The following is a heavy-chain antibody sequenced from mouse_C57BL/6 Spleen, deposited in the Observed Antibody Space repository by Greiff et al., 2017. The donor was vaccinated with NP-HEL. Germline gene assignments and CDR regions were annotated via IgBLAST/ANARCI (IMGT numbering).Heavy chain of an antibody. D-gene: IGHD1-1*01. J-gene: IGHJ2*01. CDR2: IDPANGNT. CDR1: GFNIKNTY. Sequence: VQLKESVAELVRPGASVKLSCTASGFNIKNTYMHWVKQRPEQGLEWIGRIDPANGNTKYAPKFQGKATITADTSSNTAYLQLSSLTSEDTAIYYCARHYYGSSTRDYFDYWGQGTTLTVSS. CDR3: ARHYYGSSTRDYFDY. V-gene: IGHV14-3*01.